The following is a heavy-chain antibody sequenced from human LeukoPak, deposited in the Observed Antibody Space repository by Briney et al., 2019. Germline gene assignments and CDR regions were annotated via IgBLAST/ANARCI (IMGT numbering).Heavy chain of an antibody. Sequence: GGSLRLSCAASGFTFSDYYMSWIRQAPGKGLEWVSYISSSGSTIYYADSVKGRFTISRDNAKNSLYLQMNSLRAEDTAVYYCARDKGPAAGSFVYFDYRGQGTLVTVSS. J-gene: IGHJ4*02. CDR3: ARDKGPAAGSFVYFDY. CDR2: ISSSGSTI. CDR1: GFTFSDYY. V-gene: IGHV3-11*01. D-gene: IGHD6-13*01.